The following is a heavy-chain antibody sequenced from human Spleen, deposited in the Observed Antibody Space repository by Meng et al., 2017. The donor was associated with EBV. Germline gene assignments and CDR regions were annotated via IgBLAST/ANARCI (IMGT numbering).Heavy chain of an antibody. D-gene: IGHD2-15*01. J-gene: IGHJ5*02. V-gene: IGHV4-34*01. CDR1: GGSFSGYY. Sequence: VQIQRWGAVLLNPSETLYLTCAGYGGSFSGYYWSWIRQPPGKGLEWIGEINHSGSTNYNPSLKSRVTISVDTSKNQFSLKLSSVTAADTAVYYCVRGRAGCSGGSCYGHWFDPWGQGTLVTVSS. CDR3: VRGRAGCSGGSCYGHWFDP. CDR2: INHSGST.